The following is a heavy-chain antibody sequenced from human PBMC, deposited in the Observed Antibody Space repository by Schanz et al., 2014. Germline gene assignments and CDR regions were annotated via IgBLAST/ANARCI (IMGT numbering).Heavy chain of an antibody. CDR2: ISGSGGST. CDR1: GFTVSSNH. CDR3: ARGTDWNLHY. Sequence: EGQLAESGGGLVQPGGSLRLSCAVSGFTVSSNHMSWVRQAPGKGLEWVSAISGSGGSTYYADSVKGRFTISRDNSKNTLYLQMNSLRAEDTAVYYCARGTDWNLHYWGQGALVTVSS. V-gene: IGHV3-23*04. J-gene: IGHJ4*02. D-gene: IGHD1-1*01.